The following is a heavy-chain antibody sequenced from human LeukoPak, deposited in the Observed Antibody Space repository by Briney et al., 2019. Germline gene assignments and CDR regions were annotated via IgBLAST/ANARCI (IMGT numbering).Heavy chain of an antibody. D-gene: IGHD1-26*01. V-gene: IGHV4-59*01. CDR1: GGSSSSYY. J-gene: IGHJ4*02. CDR3: ASKWELRN. CDR2: IYYSGST. Sequence: PSATLSLTCTVSGGSSSSYYWSWIRQPPGKGLEWIGYIYYSGSTNYNPSLKSRVTISVDTSKNQFSLKLSSVTAADTAVYYCASKWELRNWGQGTLVTVSS.